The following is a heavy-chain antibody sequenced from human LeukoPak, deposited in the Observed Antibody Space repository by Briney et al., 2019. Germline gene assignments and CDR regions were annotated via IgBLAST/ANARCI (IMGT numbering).Heavy chain of an antibody. V-gene: IGHV3-74*01. CDR2: TNSDGSTT. CDR3: AREWLRSRTFDY. J-gene: IGHJ4*02. CDR1: GFSFSSYW. D-gene: IGHD5-12*01. Sequence: GGSLRLSCAASGFSFSSYWMHWVRQAPGKGLVWVSHTNSDGSTTNYADSVKGRFTISRDNAKNTLYLQMNSLRAEDTAVYYCAREWLRSRTFDYWGQGTLVTVSS.